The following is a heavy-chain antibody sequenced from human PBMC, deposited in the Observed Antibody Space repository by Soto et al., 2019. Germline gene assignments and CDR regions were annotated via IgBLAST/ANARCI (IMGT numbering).Heavy chain of an antibody. CDR2: INWNSGSI. D-gene: IGHD3-22*01. CDR3: AKGYNYDRSGNPDY. V-gene: IGHV3-9*01. CDR1: GFTFDDYA. J-gene: IGHJ4*02. Sequence: GGSLRLSCAASGFTFDDYAMHWVRQAPGKGLEWVSGINWNSGSIGYADSVKGRFTISRDNAKNSQYLQMNSLRTEDTALYYCAKGYNYDRSGNPDYWGQGTLVTVSS.